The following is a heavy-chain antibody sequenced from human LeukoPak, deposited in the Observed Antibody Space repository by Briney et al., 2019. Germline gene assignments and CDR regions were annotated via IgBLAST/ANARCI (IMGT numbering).Heavy chain of an antibody. CDR2: IYTTGST. CDR1: GGSISSYY. CDR3: ARDILGYDSSGYSPSWFDP. Sequence: SETLSLTCTVSGGSISSYYWSWIRQPAGKGLEWIGRIYTTGSTNYNPSLKSRVTMSVDTSKNQFSLKLSSVTAADTAVYYCARDILGYDSSGYSPSWFDPWGQGTLVTVSS. D-gene: IGHD3-22*01. V-gene: IGHV4-4*07. J-gene: IGHJ5*02.